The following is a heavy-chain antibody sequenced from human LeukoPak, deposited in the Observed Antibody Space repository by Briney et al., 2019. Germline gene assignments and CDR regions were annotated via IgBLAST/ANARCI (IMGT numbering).Heavy chain of an antibody. V-gene: IGHV3-7*01. J-gene: IGHJ4*02. Sequence: PGGSLRLSCAASGFTFSSYAMSWVRQAPGKGLEWVANIKQDGSEKYYVDSVKGRFTISRDNAKNSLYLQMNSLRAEDTAVYYCARARLYDSSGYYPRAFDYWGQGTLVTVSS. CDR2: IKQDGSEK. CDR1: GFTFSSYA. D-gene: IGHD3-22*01. CDR3: ARARLYDSSGYYPRAFDY.